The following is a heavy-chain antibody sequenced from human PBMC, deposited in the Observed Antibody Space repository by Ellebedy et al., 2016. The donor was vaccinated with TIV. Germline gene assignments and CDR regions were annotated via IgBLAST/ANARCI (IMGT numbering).Heavy chain of an antibody. CDR2: INPTGGDT. CDR3: ATHRRGVVTPYY. CDR1: GYMFTGYY. Sequence: AASVKVSCKTSGYMFTGYYIHWLRQAPGQGLEWMAWINPTGGDTIYAPKFQGRVTVTRDTSVTTAYMEFTGLSSDDTAVYYCATHRRGVVTPYYWGQGTLVTVTS. J-gene: IGHJ4*02. V-gene: IGHV1-2*02. D-gene: IGHD3-22*01.